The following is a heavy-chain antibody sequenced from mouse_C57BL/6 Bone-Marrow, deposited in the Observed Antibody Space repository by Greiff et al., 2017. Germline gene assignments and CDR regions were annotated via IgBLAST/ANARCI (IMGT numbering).Heavy chain of an antibody. CDR1: GYTFTSYG. D-gene: IGHD1-1*01. J-gene: IGHJ3*01. CDR2: IYPRSGNT. V-gene: IGHV1-81*01. Sequence: QVQLKESGAELARPGASVKLSCKASGYTFTSYGISWVKQRTGQGLEWIGDIYPRSGNTYYNEKFKGKATLTADKSSSTAYMELRSLTSEDSAVYFCAGKGDCDYGSSYAYWGQGTLVTVSA. CDR3: AGKGDCDYGSSYAY.